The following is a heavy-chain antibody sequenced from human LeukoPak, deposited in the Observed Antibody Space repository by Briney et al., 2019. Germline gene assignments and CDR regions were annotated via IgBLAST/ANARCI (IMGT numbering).Heavy chain of an antibody. Sequence: ASVKVSCKASGYTFTGYYMHWVRQAPGQGREWMGWINPNSGGTNYAQKFQGRVTMTRDTSISTAYMELSRLRSDDTAVYYCARDLRGYSGYADYYFDYWGQGTLVTVSS. D-gene: IGHD5-12*01. CDR1: GYTFTGYY. CDR2: INPNSGGT. V-gene: IGHV1-2*02. CDR3: ARDLRGYSGYADYYFDY. J-gene: IGHJ4*02.